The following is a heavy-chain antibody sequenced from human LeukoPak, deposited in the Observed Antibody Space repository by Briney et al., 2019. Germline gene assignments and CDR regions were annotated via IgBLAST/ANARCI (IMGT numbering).Heavy chain of an antibody. V-gene: IGHV3-23*01. Sequence: GGSLRLSCAASGFTFATYAMSWVRQAPGKGLEWVSTFSGSGASTYFADSVKGRFAISRDNSKNTLYLQMNSLRAEDTAVYYCAKDRVRSTVTTGLDYWGQGTLVTVSS. D-gene: IGHD4-17*01. J-gene: IGHJ4*02. CDR1: GFTFATYA. CDR2: FSGSGAST. CDR3: AKDRVRSTVTTGLDY.